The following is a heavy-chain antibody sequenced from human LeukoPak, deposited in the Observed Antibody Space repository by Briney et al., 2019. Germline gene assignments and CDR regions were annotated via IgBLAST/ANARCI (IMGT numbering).Heavy chain of an antibody. Sequence: GGSLRLSCAASGFTFSSYGMHWVRQAPGKGLEWVAFIRYDGSNKYYADSVKGGFTISRDNSKNTLYLQMNSLRAEDTAVYYCAKAGAVLRFLEWYDYWGQGTLVTVSS. CDR1: GFTFSSYG. CDR2: IRYDGSNK. D-gene: IGHD3-3*01. CDR3: AKAGAVLRFLEWYDY. J-gene: IGHJ4*02. V-gene: IGHV3-30*02.